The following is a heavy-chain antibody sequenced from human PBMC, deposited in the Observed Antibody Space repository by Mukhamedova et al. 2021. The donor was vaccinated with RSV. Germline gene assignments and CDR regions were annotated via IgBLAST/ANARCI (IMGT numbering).Heavy chain of an antibody. D-gene: IGHD4/OR15-4a*01. Sequence: GGVNKYYADSVKGRFTISRDSSKNTLYLQMSSLRAEDTAMYYCAKDYGALSSGFDIWGQGTMVTVSS. J-gene: IGHJ3*02. CDR3: AKDYGALSSGFDI. V-gene: IGHV3-30*02. CDR2: GGVNK.